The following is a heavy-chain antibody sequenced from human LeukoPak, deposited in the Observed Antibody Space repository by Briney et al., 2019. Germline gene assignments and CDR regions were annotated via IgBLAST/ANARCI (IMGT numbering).Heavy chain of an antibody. Sequence: PSETLSLTCTVSGGSISSYYWSWIRQPPGKGLEWIGYIYYSGSTNYNPSLKSRVTISVDTSKNQFSLKLSSVTAADTAVYYCARLGEPYTAMASDYWGQGTLVTVSS. D-gene: IGHD5-18*01. CDR3: ARLGEPYTAMASDY. CDR1: GGSISSYY. J-gene: IGHJ4*02. CDR2: IYYSGST. V-gene: IGHV4-59*01.